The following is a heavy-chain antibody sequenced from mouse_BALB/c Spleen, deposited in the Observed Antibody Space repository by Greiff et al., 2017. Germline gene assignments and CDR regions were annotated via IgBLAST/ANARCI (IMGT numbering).Heavy chain of an antibody. Sequence: EVKLQESGPGLVKPSQSLSLTCTVTGYSITSDYAWNWIRQFPGNKLEWMGYISYSGSTSYNPSLKSRISITRDTSKNQFFLQLNSVTTEDTATYYCARDDGYHEGFAYWGQGTLVTVSA. J-gene: IGHJ3*01. D-gene: IGHD2-3*01. CDR2: ISYSGST. V-gene: IGHV3-2*02. CDR3: ARDDGYHEGFAY. CDR1: GYSITSDYA.